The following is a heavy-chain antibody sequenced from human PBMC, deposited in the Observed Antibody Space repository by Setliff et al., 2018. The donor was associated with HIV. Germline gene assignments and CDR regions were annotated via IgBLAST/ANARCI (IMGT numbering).Heavy chain of an antibody. CDR2: INHSGST. CDR3: ARAPPGIQNDAFDV. J-gene: IGHJ3*01. CDR1: GGSFSGYY. V-gene: IGHV4-34*01. Sequence: SLTCAVYGGSFSGYYWSWIRQPPGKGLEWIGEINHSGSTNYNPSHKSRVTISVDTSKNQFSLKLSSVTAADTAVYYCARAPPGIQNDAFDVWGQGTMVTVSS.